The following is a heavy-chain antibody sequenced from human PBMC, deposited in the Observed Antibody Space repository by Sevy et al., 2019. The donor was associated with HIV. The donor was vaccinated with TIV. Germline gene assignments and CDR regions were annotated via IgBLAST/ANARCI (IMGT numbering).Heavy chain of an antibody. D-gene: IGHD4-4*01. CDR3: ARERLQGGGSXXXXI. J-gene: IGHJ3*02. CDR2: ISYDGVNK. Sequence: GGSLRLSCAASGFTFTFSSFRIHWVRQAPGKGLEGVALISYDGVNKHYAASVKGRFTISRDNSKNTLDLQMNSLRPEDTALYYCARERLQGGGSXXXXIWGQXTMVTVSS. V-gene: IGHV3-30-3*01. CDR1: GFTFTFSSFR.